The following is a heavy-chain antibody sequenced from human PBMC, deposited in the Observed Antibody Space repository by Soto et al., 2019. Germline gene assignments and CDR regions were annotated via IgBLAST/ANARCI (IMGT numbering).Heavy chain of an antibody. J-gene: IGHJ6*02. CDR2: INHSGST. Sequence: QVQLQQWGAGLLKPSETLSLTCAVYGGSFSGYYWSWIRQPPGKGLEWIGEINHSGSTNYNPSLKSRVTISVDTSKNQFSLKLSSVTAADTAVYYCARGPKYYYDSSGHYGMDVWGQGTTVTVSS. CDR1: GGSFSGYY. D-gene: IGHD3-22*01. V-gene: IGHV4-34*01. CDR3: ARGPKYYYDSSGHYGMDV.